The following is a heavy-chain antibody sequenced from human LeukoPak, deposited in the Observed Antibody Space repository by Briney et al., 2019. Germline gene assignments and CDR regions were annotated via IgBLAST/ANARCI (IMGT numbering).Heavy chain of an antibody. CDR1: GFTFSNYW. V-gene: IGHV3-7*01. CDR2: INPDGNKK. J-gene: IGHJ4*02. Sequence: GGSLRLSCAASGFTFSNYWMNWVRQAPGKGLEWVASINPDGNKKYSADSVKGRFTISRDNAENSLYLQMNSLRVEDTAFYYCARDLAYSRLDYWGQGMLVTVSS. CDR3: ARDLAYSRLDY. D-gene: IGHD5-18*01.